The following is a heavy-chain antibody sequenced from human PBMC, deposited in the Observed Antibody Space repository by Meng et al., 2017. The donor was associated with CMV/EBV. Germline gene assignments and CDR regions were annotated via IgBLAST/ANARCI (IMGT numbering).Heavy chain of an antibody. J-gene: IGHJ3*02. Sequence: GESLKISCTASGFTFGDYAMSWVRQAPGKGLEWVGFIRSKAYGGTTEYAASVKGRFTISRDDSKSIAYLQMNSLKTEDTAVYYCTRDLQLFRSSWHPVDIWGQGTMVTVSS. CDR2: IRSKAYGGTT. D-gene: IGHD6-13*01. V-gene: IGHV3-49*04. CDR1: GFTFGDYA. CDR3: TRDLQLFRSSWHPVDI.